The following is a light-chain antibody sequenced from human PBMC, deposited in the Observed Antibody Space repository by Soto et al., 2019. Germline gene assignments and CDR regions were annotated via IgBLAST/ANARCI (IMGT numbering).Light chain of an antibody. CDR2: GAS. V-gene: IGKV3-20*01. J-gene: IGKJ5*01. Sequence: EIVLTQSPGTLSLSPGEGATLSCRASQSVSSRFLAWYQQKPGQAPRLLIYGASSRATGIPDRFSGTGSGTDFTLTISRLEPEDFAVYYCQQYNNWPPITFGQGTRLEIK. CDR3: QQYNNWPPIT. CDR1: QSVSSRF.